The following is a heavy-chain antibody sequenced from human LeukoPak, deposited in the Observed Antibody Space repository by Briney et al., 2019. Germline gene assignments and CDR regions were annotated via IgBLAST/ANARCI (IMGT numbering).Heavy chain of an antibody. D-gene: IGHD2-2*01. V-gene: IGHV1-2*02. CDR1: GYTFTGYY. J-gene: IGHJ4*02. Sequence: GASVKVSCKASGYTFTGYYMHWVRQAPGQGLEWMGWINPNSGGTNYAQKFQGGVTMTRDTSISTAYMQLSRLRSDDTAVYYCARDGGYCSSTSCYGWIDYWGQGTLVTVSS. CDR3: ARDGGYCSSTSCYGWIDY. CDR2: INPNSGGT.